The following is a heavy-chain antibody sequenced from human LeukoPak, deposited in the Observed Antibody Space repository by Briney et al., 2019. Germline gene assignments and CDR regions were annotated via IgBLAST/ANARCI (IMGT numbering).Heavy chain of an antibody. V-gene: IGHV1-2*02. Sequence: TENLPRKASGYTFTRYYMLWVRQAPGQAREWMGWINPNSGGKNYAQKLQGRDTMPRDPPHRTAHMELSGQISDHTRVCYCARGGVGNSPLLAFDIWGQGTMVTVSS. CDR1: GYTFTRYY. J-gene: IGHJ3*02. CDR2: INPNSGGK. D-gene: IGHD4-23*01. CDR3: ARGGVGNSPLLAFDI.